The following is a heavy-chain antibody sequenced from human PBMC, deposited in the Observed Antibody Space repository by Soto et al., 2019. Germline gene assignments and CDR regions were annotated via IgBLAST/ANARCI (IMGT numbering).Heavy chain of an antibody. V-gene: IGHV4-30-4*01. CDR3: FFFQAEDGIRDL. CDR2: IYYSGST. Sequence: PEKTLEWIAYIYYSGSTYYNPSLKSRVTISVDTSKNQFSLKLSSVTAADMAVYYCFFFQAEDGIRDL. J-gene: IGHJ2*01. D-gene: IGHD2-21*01.